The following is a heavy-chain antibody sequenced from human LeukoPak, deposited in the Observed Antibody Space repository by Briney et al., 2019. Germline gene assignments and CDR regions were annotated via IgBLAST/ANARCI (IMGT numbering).Heavy chain of an antibody. J-gene: IGHJ4*02. CDR2: IYTSGST. V-gene: IGHV4-4*07. D-gene: IGHD3-10*01. CDR3: ARGPDSLIYYGSGSYWFDY. Sequence: PSETLSLTCTVSGGSISSYYWSWIRQPAGKGLEWIGRIYTSGSTNYNPSLKSRVTMSVDTSKNQFSLKLSSVTAADTAVYYCARGPDSLIYYGSGSYWFDYWGQGTLVTVSS. CDR1: GGSISSYY.